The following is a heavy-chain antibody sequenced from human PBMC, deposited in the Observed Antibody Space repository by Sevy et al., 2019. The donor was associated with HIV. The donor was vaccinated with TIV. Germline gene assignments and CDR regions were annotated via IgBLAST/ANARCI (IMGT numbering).Heavy chain of an antibody. D-gene: IGHD1-26*01. CDR2: TSYDGSHK. Sequence: GGSLRLCCTVSGFIFSNFAMHWVRQAPGKGLEWVAVTSYDGSHKYYADSVKGRFTVSRDNSRNILSLEMNSLRRDDTAVYYCARGENDDEFFQYWGQGTLVTVSS. CDR3: ARGENDDEFFQY. CDR1: GFIFSNFA. V-gene: IGHV3-30*04. J-gene: IGHJ1*01.